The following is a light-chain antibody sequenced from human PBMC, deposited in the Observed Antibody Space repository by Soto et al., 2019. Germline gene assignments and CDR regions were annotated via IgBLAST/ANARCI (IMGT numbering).Light chain of an antibody. CDR2: GAS. V-gene: IGKV3-20*01. J-gene: IGKJ4*01. CDR1: QSVSSSY. Sequence: VLTQSAGTLSLSPEERATLSCRASQSVSSSYLAWYQQKPGQAPRLLIYGASIRATGVPATFSGSGSGTEFTLSISSLQSEHLGVYYCQQDSIWPLTFGGRSKVDIK. CDR3: QQDSIWPLT.